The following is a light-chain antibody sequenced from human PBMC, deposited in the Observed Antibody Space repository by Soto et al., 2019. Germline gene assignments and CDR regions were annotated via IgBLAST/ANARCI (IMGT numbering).Light chain of an antibody. V-gene: IGLV1-51*01. CDR3: GTWDSSLSAWV. J-gene: IGLJ3*02. Sequence: QSVLTQPPSVSAAPGQKVTISCSGSSSNIGNNYVSWYQQLPGTAPKLLIYDNNKRPSGIPDRFSGSKSVTSATLGITGLQTGDEADYYCGTWDSSLSAWVFGGGTKVTVL. CDR1: SSNIGNNY. CDR2: DNN.